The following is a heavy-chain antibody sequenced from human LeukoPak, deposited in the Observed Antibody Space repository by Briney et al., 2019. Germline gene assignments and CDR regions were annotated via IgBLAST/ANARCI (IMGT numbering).Heavy chain of an antibody. D-gene: IGHD6-13*01. V-gene: IGHV3-21*01. CDR1: GFTFSSYS. J-gene: IGHJ3*02. Sequence: PGGSLRLSCAASGFTFSSYSMNWVRQAPGKGLEWVSSISSSSSYIYYADSVKGRFTISRDNAKNSLYLQMNSLRAEDTAVYYCARAGYSSSWYSAADAFDIWGQGTMVTVSS. CDR3: ARAGYSSSWYSAADAFDI. CDR2: ISSSSSYI.